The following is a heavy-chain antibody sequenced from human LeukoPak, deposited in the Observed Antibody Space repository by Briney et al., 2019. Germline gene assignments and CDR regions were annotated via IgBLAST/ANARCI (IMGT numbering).Heavy chain of an antibody. J-gene: IGHJ4*02. D-gene: IGHD3-16*01. CDR2: IYYSGST. Sequence: SETLSLTCTVSGGSISSYYWSWIRQPPGKGLEWIGYIYYSGSTNYNPSLKSRVTISVDTSKNQFSQKLSSVTAADTAVYYCARDRRYYFDYWGQGTLVTVSS. CDR3: ARDRRYYFDY. V-gene: IGHV4-59*01. CDR1: GGSISSYY.